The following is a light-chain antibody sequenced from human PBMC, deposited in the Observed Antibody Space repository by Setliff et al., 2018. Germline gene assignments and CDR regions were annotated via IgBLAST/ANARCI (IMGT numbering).Light chain of an antibody. V-gene: IGLV2-14*03. CDR2: DVT. CDR3: SSYAVGSTLSV. J-gene: IGLJ1*01. CDR1: SSDVGGYDY. Sequence: QSVLAQPASVSGSPGQSITFSCTGSSSDVGGYDYVSWYQQRPGKAPKLLIYDVTNRPSGVSNRFSGSKSGNTASLTISGLQAEDEAEYFCSSYAVGSTLSVFGTGTKVTVL.